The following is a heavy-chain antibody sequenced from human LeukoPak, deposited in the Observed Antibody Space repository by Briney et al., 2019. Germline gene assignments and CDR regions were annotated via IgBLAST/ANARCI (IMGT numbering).Heavy chain of an antibody. CDR3: AKPLHYYGSGSYDY. CDR1: GFTFSSYA. D-gene: IGHD3-10*01. J-gene: IGHJ4*02. V-gene: IGHV3-23*01. CDR2: ISGSGGST. Sequence: GGSLRLSCAASGFTFSSYAMSWVRQAPGKGLEWVSAISGSGGSTYYADSVKGRFTISRDNSKNTLYLQMNSLRAEDTAVYYCAKPLHYYGSGSYDYWGQGTQVTVSS.